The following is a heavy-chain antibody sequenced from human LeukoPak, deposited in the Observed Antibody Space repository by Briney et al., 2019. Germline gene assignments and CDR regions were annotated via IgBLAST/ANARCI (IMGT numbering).Heavy chain of an antibody. CDR1: GFTFNTYW. CDR2: INSDGSAT. V-gene: IGHV3-74*01. J-gene: IGHJ4*02. D-gene: IGHD3-9*01. Sequence: GGSLRLPCAASGFTFNTYWMHWVRQAPGKGLVWVSRINSDGSATNYADSVKGRFTISRDNAKNTLYLQMNSLRAEDTAVYFCTRGASILTGYYYFNYWGQGTLAIVSS. CDR3: TRGASILTGYYYFNY.